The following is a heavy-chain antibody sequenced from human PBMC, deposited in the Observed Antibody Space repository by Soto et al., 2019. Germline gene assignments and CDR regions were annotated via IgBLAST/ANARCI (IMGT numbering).Heavy chain of an antibody. CDR1: GFTFSNYG. CDR2: ISNGGSNK. CDR3: AKDLWFGESLKYYFDY. Sequence: QVQLLESGGGVVQPGRSLRLSCVASGFTFSNYGMHWVRQAPGKGLEWGAVISNGGSNKYYADSVKGRFTISRDNSKNTLYLQMNSLRAEDTAVYYCAKDLWFGESLKYYFDYWGQGILVTVSS. V-gene: IGHV3-30*18. D-gene: IGHD3-10*01. J-gene: IGHJ4*02.